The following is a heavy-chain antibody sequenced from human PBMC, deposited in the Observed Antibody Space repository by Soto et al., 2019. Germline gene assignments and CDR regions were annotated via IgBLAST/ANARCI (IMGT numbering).Heavy chain of an antibody. CDR2: IFSNDQK. CDR3: ARIQRISMIVVSKHCFDY. J-gene: IGHJ4*02. Sequence: QVTLKESGPVLVKPTETLTLTCTVSGFSLSNPRMGVSWIRQPPGKALEWLAHIFSNDQKSYSTSLKSRLTISRDTSKRQVVLTMTNMDPVDTATYYCARIQRISMIVVSKHCFDYWGQGALVTVSS. V-gene: IGHV2-26*01. CDR1: GFSLSNPRMG. D-gene: IGHD3-22*01.